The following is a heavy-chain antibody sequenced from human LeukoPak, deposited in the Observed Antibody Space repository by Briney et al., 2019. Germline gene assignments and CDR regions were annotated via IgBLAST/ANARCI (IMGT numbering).Heavy chain of an antibody. J-gene: IGHJ4*02. D-gene: IGHD6-19*01. V-gene: IGHV3-23*01. CDR3: AKDHGSGWCLDY. CDR1: GFTFSSYA. Sequence: GGPLRLSCAASGFTFSSYAMSWVRQAPGKGLEWVSAISGSGGSTYYADSVKGRFTISRDNSKNTLYLQMNSLRAEDTAVYYCAKDHGSGWCLDYWGQGTLVTVSS. CDR2: ISGSGGST.